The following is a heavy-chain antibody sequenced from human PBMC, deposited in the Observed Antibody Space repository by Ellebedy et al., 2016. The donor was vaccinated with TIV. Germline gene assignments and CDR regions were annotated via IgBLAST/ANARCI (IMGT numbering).Heavy chain of an antibody. D-gene: IGHD2-2*01. Sequence: GGSLRLSXGASGFSFNTFFMGWVRQAPGKGLEWVSTISAGGDNTQFADSVKGRFTISRDNSKSTLSLQMDSLRLEDTAVYYCRQGHYADYWGQGTLVTVSS. CDR3: RQGHYADY. CDR1: GFSFNTFF. J-gene: IGHJ4*02. CDR2: ISAGGDNT. V-gene: IGHV3-23*01.